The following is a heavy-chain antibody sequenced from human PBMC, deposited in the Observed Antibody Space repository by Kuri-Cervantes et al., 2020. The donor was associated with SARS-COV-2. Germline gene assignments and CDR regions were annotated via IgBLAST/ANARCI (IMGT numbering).Heavy chain of an antibody. D-gene: IGHD1-26*01. CDR3: AKDLVGATYDAFDI. CDR1: GFTFSSYA. Sequence: LSLTCAASGFTFSSYAMSWVRQAPGKGLEWVSAISGSGGSTYYADSVKGRFTLSRDNAKNTLYLQMNSLRAEDTAVYYCAKDLVGATYDAFDIWGQGTTVTVSS. J-gene: IGHJ3*02. CDR2: ISGSGGST. V-gene: IGHV3-23*01.